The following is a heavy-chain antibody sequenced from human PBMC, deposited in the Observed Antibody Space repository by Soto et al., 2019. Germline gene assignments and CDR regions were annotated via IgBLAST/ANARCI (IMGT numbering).Heavy chain of an antibody. CDR2: IKSKTDGGTT. V-gene: IGHV3-15*07. CDR1: GFTFSNAW. CDR3: TTDSSSSFPIVAYYYYGMDV. J-gene: IGHJ6*02. D-gene: IGHD6-6*01. Sequence: GGSLRLSCAASGFTFSNAWMNWVRQAPGKGLEWVGRIKSKTDGGTTDYAAPVKGRFTISRDDSKNTLYLQMNSLKTEDTAVYYCTTDSSSSFPIVAYYYYGMDVWGQGTTVTVS.